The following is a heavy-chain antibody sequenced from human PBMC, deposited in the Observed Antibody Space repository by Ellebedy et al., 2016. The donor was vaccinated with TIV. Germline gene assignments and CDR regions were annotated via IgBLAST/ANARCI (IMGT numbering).Heavy chain of an antibody. Sequence: MPSETLSLTCTVSGGSIRSSSYYWNWIRQPPGKGLEWIGEIIQSGTMNYSPSLKSRVTISVDKSKNQFSLRLTSVTAADTAVYFCARGIYGSGSVDYWGQGTLVTVSS. CDR2: IIQSGTM. CDR3: ARGIYGSGSVDY. CDR1: GGSIRSSSYY. J-gene: IGHJ4*02. V-gene: IGHV4-39*07. D-gene: IGHD3-10*01.